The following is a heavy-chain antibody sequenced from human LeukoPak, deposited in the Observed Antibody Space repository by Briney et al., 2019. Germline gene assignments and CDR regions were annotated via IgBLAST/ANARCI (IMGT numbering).Heavy chain of an antibody. V-gene: IGHV3-7*05. CDR1: GFSFSSYW. D-gene: IGHD3-22*01. Sequence: TGGSLRLSCAASGFSFSSYWMSWVRQAPGKGLEWVANIKQDGSAISYVDSVKGRFTTSRDNAKNSLYLQMNSLRAEDTAVYYCAKDIYYYDSSRYFQHWGQGTLVTVSS. CDR3: AKDIYYYDSSRYFQH. CDR2: IKQDGSAI. J-gene: IGHJ1*01.